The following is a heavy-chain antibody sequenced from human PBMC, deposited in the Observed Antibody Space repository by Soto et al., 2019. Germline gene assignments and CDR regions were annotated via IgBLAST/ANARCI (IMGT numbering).Heavy chain of an antibody. J-gene: IGHJ6*02. CDR2: ISYDGSNK. D-gene: IGHD6-13*01. V-gene: IGHV3-30-3*01. CDR3: ARDIAAAGTHYYYGMDV. CDR1: GFTFSSYA. Sequence: ILSCAASGFTFSSYAMHWVRQAPGKGLEWVAVISYDGSNKYYADSVKGRFTISRDNSKNTLYLQMNSLRAEDTAVYYCARDIAAAGTHYYYGMDVWGQGTTFTVSS.